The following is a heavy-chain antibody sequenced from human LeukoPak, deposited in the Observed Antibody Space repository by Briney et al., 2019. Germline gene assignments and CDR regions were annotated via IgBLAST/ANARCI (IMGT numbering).Heavy chain of an antibody. D-gene: IGHD1-1*01. J-gene: IGHJ6*02. CDR3: AKDRTGDYYYGLDV. V-gene: IGHV3-30*18. Sequence: GGSLRLSCAASGFIFGDYGMHWVRQAPGKGLEWVALISYDGNNKYYADSVKGRFTISRDNSKNTLYLQMSSLRAEDTALYYCAKDRTGDYYYGLDVWGQGTTVTVSS. CDR1: GFIFGDYG. CDR2: ISYDGNNK.